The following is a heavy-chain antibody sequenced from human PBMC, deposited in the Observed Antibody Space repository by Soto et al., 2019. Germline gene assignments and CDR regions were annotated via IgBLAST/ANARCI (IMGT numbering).Heavy chain of an antibody. CDR2: ISGSGGST. CDR1: GFTFSSYA. V-gene: IGHV3-23*01. Sequence: PGGSLRLSCAASGFTFSSYAMSWVRQAPGKGLEWVSAISGSGGSTYYADSVKGRFTISRDNSKNTLYLQMNSLRAEDTAVYYCAKDPAGRCSSGWYTTDYWGQGTLVTVSS. CDR3: AKDPAGRCSSGWYTTDY. J-gene: IGHJ4*02. D-gene: IGHD6-19*01.